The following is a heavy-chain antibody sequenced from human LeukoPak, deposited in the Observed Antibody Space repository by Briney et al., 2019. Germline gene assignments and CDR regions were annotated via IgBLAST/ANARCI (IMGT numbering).Heavy chain of an antibody. J-gene: IGHJ4*02. Sequence: GGSLRLSCAASGFTFSSSAMSWVRQVPGKGLEWVSGISASGGSTNYADSVRGRFTISRDNALNSLYLQMNGLRVEDTAVYYCTRRLDDWGQGTLVTVSS. CDR1: GFTFSSSA. CDR3: TRRLDD. V-gene: IGHV3-23*01. CDR2: ISASGGST. D-gene: IGHD3-16*01.